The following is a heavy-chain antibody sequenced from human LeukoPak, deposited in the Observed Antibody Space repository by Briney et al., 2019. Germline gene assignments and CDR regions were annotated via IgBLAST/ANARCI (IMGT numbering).Heavy chain of an antibody. V-gene: IGHV3-23*01. D-gene: IGHD1-1*01. CDR3: ARGQEFDDGVFDS. CDR2: IRSNGATA. Sequence: GGSLRLSCAASGFSFSSFAMTWVRQAPGKGLEWVSTIRSNGATAYNADSVKGRFTISRDNSKNTVYLQMNSLRVEDTAIYYCARGQEFDDGVFDSWGQGTLGTVSS. CDR1: GFSFSSFA. J-gene: IGHJ4*02.